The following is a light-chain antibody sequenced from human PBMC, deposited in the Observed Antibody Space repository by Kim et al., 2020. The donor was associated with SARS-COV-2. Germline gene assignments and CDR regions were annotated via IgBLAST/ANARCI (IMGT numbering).Light chain of an antibody. CDR3: NSRDSSGNHLVV. J-gene: IGLJ2*01. CDR2: GKN. Sequence: LGPTVRTTCQGDRLRSYYASWYQQTPGPAPVLVIYGKNNRPSGIPDPFSGSSSGNTASLTITVAQAEDESDYYCNSRDSSGNHLVVFGGGTQLTVL. CDR1: RLRSYY. V-gene: IGLV3-19*01.